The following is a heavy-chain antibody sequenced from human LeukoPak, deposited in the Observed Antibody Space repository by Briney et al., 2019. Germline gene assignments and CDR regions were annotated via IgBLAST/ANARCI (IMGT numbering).Heavy chain of an antibody. D-gene: IGHD3-9*01. J-gene: IGHJ6*03. CDR3: ASTSSDWLSYYYYYYMDV. V-gene: IGHV1-69*05. CDR2: IIPIFGTA. Sequence: SVKVSWKASGGTFGSYAIRWVSQAPGHGLEWMGRIIPIFGTAKYAQKFHGRVTITTDESTSTAYMELSSLRSEDTAVYYCASTSSDWLSYYYYYYMDVWGKGTTVTVSS. CDR1: GGTFGSYA.